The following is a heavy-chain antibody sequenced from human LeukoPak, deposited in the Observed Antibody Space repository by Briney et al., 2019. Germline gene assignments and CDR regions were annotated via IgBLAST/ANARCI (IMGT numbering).Heavy chain of an antibody. Sequence: GGSLRLSCAASGFTFSSYSMNWVRQAPGKGLEWVSSISSSSSYIYYADSVKGRFTISRDKAKNSLYLQMNSLRAEDTAVSYCVRDRWAAGKLIATGANWFDPWGQGTLVTVSS. CDR1: GFTFSSYS. CDR2: ISSSSSYI. V-gene: IGHV3-21*01. CDR3: VRDRWAAGKLIATGANWFDP. D-gene: IGHD6-13*01. J-gene: IGHJ5*02.